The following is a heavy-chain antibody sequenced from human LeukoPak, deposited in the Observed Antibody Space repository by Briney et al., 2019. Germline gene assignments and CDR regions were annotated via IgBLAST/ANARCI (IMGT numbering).Heavy chain of an antibody. D-gene: IGHD2-2*02. CDR2: ISGSGGST. V-gene: IGHV3-23*01. CDR1: GFTFSSYA. Sequence: GGSLRLSCAASGFTFSSYAMSWVRQAPGKGLEWVSAISGSGGSTYYADSVKGRFTISRDNSKNTLYLQMNSLRAEDTAVYYRPLYCSSTSCYTGGWNYWGQGTLVTVSS. J-gene: IGHJ4*02. CDR3: PLYCSSTSCYTGGWNY.